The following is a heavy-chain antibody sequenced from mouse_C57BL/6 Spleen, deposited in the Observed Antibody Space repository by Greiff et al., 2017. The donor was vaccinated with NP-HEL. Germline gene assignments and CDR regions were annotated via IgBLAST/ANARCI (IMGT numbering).Heavy chain of an antibody. CDR1: GYTFTSYG. CDR3: ARNWDGGAY. CDR2: IYPRSGNT. V-gene: IGHV1-81*01. D-gene: IGHD4-1*01. J-gene: IGHJ3*01. Sequence: VKLQESGAELARPGASVKLSCKASGYTFTSYGISWVKQRTGQGLEWIGEIYPRSGNTYYNEKFKGKATLTASKSSSTAYMELRSLTSEDSAVYFCARNWDGGAYWGQGTLVTVSA.